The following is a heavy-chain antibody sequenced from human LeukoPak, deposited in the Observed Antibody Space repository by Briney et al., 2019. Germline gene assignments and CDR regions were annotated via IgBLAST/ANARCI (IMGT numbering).Heavy chain of an antibody. D-gene: IGHD6-19*01. J-gene: IGHJ6*03. Sequence: SETLSLTCTVSGGSISSSSYYWGWIRQPPGKGLEWIGSIYYSGSTYYNPSLKSRVTISVDTSKNQFSLKLSSVTAADTAVYYCARDWAYSSGWDYYMDVWGKGTTVTVSS. CDR1: GGSISSSSYY. V-gene: IGHV4-39*07. CDR3: ARDWAYSSGWDYYMDV. CDR2: IYYSGST.